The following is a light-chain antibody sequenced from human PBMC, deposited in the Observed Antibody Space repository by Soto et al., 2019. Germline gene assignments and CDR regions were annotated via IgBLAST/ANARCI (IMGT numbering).Light chain of an antibody. CDR3: QQFNNCPLT. J-gene: IGKJ4*01. CDR2: GAS. V-gene: IGKV3-20*01. Sequence: ESWLTHSPSPLSLSPGERATLSCRSSQSVSSSYLAWYQQKPGQAPRLLIYGASSRATGIPDRFSGSGSGTDFTLTISSLQPEDFATYYCQQFNNCPLTFGGGSKV. CDR1: QSVSSSY.